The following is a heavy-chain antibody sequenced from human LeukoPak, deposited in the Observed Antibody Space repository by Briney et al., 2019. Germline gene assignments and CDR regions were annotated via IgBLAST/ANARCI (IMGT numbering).Heavy chain of an antibody. Sequence: GGSLILSCAASGFVFSNYWMSWVRQAPGKGLEWVANIKPDGTEKYYVDSLKGRFTISRDNAKNSLYLQMNSLRVEDTAVYYCARGGNSSWDYWGQGALVTVSS. CDR1: GFVFSNYW. V-gene: IGHV3-7*01. CDR3: ARGGNSSWDY. D-gene: IGHD5-24*01. J-gene: IGHJ4*02. CDR2: IKPDGTEK.